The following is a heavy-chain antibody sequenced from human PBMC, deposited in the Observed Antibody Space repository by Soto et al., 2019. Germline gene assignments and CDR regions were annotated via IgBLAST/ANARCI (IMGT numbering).Heavy chain of an antibody. D-gene: IGHD6-13*01. CDR2: IYHSGST. Sequence: PSETLSLTCAVSGGSISSGGYSWSWIRQPPGKGLEWIGYIYHSGSTYYNPSLKSRVTTSVDRSKNQFSLKLSSVTAADTAVYYCARERAAGTAFDYWGQGTLVTVSS. J-gene: IGHJ4*02. CDR3: ARERAAGTAFDY. CDR1: GGSISSGGYS. V-gene: IGHV4-30-2*01.